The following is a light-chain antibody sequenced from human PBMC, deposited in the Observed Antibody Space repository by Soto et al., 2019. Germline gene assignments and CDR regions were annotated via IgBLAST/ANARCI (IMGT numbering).Light chain of an antibody. J-gene: IGKJ1*01. V-gene: IGKV2-28*01. Sequence: DIMMTQSPLSLPVTPGEPASISCRSSQSLLHSNGYNYLDWYLQKPGQSPQLLIYLGSNRASGVPDRFSGSGSGTDFTLNISRVEAEDVGVYYCMQALQTPWTFGQGTKVEIK. CDR1: QSLLHSNGYNY. CDR2: LGS. CDR3: MQALQTPWT.